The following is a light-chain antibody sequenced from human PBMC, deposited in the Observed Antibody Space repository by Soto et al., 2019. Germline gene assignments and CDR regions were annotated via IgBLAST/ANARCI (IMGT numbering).Light chain of an antibody. CDR3: NSYTSRSSSTYV. CDR1: SSDVGGYNY. Sequence: QSVLTQPASVSGSPGQSITIFCTGTSSDVGGYNYVSWYQQYPGKAPKLMIYDVSNRPSGVSNRFSGSKSGNTASLTISGLQAEDEADYYCNSYTSRSSSTYVFGTGTKVTVL. CDR2: DVS. J-gene: IGLJ1*01. V-gene: IGLV2-14*01.